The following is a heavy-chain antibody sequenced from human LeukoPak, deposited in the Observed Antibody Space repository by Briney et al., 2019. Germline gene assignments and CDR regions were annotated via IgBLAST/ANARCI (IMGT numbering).Heavy chain of an antibody. CDR1: GFTFSSYS. V-gene: IGHV3-30*02. J-gene: IGHJ4*02. Sequence: QAGGSLRLSCAASGFTFSSYSMNWVRQAPGKGLEWVAFIRYDGSNKYYADSVKGRFTISRDNSKNTLYLQMNSLRAEDTAVYYCAKFGIAAAGSPLTDYWGQGTLVTVSS. CDR2: IRYDGSNK. D-gene: IGHD6-13*01. CDR3: AKFGIAAAGSPLTDY.